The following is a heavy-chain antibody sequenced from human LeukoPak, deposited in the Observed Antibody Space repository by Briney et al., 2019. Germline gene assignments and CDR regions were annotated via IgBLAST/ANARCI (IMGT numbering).Heavy chain of an antibody. V-gene: IGHV3-7*01. CDR1: GFTFSNYS. Sequence: GSLRLSCAASGFTFSNYSMNWVRQAPGKGLEWVANINQDGSEKHYVDSVKGRFTISRDNAKNSLYLQMNSLRVEDTAVYYCARDLDYWGQGTLVTVSS. CDR3: ARDLDY. CDR2: INQDGSEK. J-gene: IGHJ4*02.